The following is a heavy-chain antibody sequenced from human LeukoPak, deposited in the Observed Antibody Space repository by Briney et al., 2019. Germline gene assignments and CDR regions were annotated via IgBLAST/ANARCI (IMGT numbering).Heavy chain of an antibody. CDR1: GGSMRSYY. CDR3: AREGGLGKERIRNWFDP. CDR2: IYYSGST. J-gene: IGHJ5*02. V-gene: IGHV4-59*12. D-gene: IGHD2-15*01. Sequence: PSETLSLTCTVSGGSMRSYYWSWIRQPPGKGLEWIGYIYYSGSTNYNPSLKSRVTMSVDTSKNQFSLKLSSVTAADTAVYYCAREGGLGKERIRNWFDPWGQGTLVTVSS.